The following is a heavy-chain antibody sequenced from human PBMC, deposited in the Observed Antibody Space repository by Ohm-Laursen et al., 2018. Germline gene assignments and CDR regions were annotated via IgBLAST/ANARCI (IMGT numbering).Heavy chain of an antibody. CDR3: ARGYYDFWSGSPYFDY. J-gene: IGHJ4*02. Sequence: SLRLSCAAPGFTFSSYWMSWVRQAPGKGLEWVANIKQDGSEKYYVDSVKGRFTISRDNAKNSLYLQMNSLRAEDTAVYYCARGYYDFWSGSPYFDYWGQGTLVTVSS. D-gene: IGHD3-3*01. CDR1: GFTFSSYW. CDR2: IKQDGSEK. V-gene: IGHV3-7*01.